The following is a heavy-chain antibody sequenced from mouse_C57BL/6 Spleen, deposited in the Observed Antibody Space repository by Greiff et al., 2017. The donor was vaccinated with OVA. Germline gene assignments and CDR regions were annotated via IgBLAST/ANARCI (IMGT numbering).Heavy chain of an antibody. CDR1: GYTFTDYY. CDR2: INPNNGGT. D-gene: IGHD1-1*01. J-gene: IGHJ3*01. Sequence: EVQLQQSGPELVKPGASVKISCKASGYTFTDYYMNWVKQSHGKSLEWIGDINPNNGGTSYNQKFKGKATLTVDKSSSTAYMELRSLTSEDSADYYCARYYYCGSSDPVYWGQGTLVTVSA. V-gene: IGHV1-26*01. CDR3: ARYYYCGSSDPVY.